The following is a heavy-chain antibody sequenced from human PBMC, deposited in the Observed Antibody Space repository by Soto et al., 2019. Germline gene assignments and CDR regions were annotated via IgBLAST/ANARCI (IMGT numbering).Heavy chain of an antibody. V-gene: IGHV1-2*04. CDR3: ARELRPYGGDAFDI. D-gene: IGHD4-17*01. CDR2: INPNSGGT. CDR1: GYTFTGYY. Sequence: ASVKVSCKXSGYTFTGYYMHWVRQAPGQGLEWMGWINPNSGGTNYAQKFQGWVTMTRDTSISTAYMELSRLRSDDTAVYYCARELRPYGGDAFDIWGQGTMVTVSS. J-gene: IGHJ3*02.